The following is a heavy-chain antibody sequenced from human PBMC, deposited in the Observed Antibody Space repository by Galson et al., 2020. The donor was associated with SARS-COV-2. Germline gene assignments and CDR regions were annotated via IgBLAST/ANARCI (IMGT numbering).Heavy chain of an antibody. V-gene: IGHV4-31*03. D-gene: IGHD7-27*01. CDR3: AREGLGLIPVYFDY. CDR1: GGSISSGGYY. J-gene: IGHJ4*02. CDR2: IYYSGST. Sequence: SQTLSLTCTVSGGSISSGGYYWSWIRQHPGKGLEWIGYIYYSGSTYYNPSLKSRVTISVDTSKNQFSLKLSSVTAADTAVYYCAREGLGLIPVYFDYWGQGTLVTVSS.